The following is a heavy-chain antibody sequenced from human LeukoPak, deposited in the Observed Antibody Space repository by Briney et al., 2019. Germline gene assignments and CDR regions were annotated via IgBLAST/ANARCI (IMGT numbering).Heavy chain of an antibody. CDR1: GGSISSGDYY. J-gene: IGHJ4*02. V-gene: IGHV4-30-4*08. D-gene: IGHD1-1*01. Sequence: SXTXXLTCTVSGGSISSGDYYWSWIRQPRGKGLEWIGYIYYSGSTYYNPSVESRVTISVKKAKNQFSLKLSSVTAADTAVYYCSRDGGWNGFDYWGQGTLVTVSS. CDR3: SRDGGWNGFDY. CDR2: IYYSGST.